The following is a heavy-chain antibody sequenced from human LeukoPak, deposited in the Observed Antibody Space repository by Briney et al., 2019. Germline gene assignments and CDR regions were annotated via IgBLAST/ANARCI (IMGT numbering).Heavy chain of an antibody. CDR1: GGSISSYY. Sequence: SETLSLTCTVSGGSISSYYWSWIRQPAGKGLEWIGRIYTSGSTNYNPSLKSRVTMSVDTSKNQFSLKLSSVTAADTAVYYCARDTYYYGSGSPYFDYWGQGTLSPSPQ. CDR2: IYTSGST. J-gene: IGHJ4*02. D-gene: IGHD3-10*01. CDR3: ARDTYYYGSGSPYFDY. V-gene: IGHV4-4*07.